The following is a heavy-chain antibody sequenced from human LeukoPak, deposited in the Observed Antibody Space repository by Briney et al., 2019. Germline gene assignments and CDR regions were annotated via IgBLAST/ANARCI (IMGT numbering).Heavy chain of an antibody. CDR1: GGSVSSGNYH. V-gene: IGHV4-61*01. CDR2: IYYSGIT. D-gene: IGHD4-17*01. CDR3: ARDYRMTTGHGFDY. J-gene: IGHJ4*02. Sequence: PSETLSLTCTVSGGSVSSGNYHWSWIRQPPGKGLEWIGFIYYSGITNYNPSLKSRVTISVDTSKNQFSLKLSSVTAADTAVYYCARDYRMTTGHGFDYWGQGTLVTVSS.